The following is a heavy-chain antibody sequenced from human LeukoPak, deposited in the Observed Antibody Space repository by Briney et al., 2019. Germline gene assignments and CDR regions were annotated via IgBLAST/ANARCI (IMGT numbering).Heavy chain of an antibody. V-gene: IGHV3-23*01. Sequence: GGSLRLSCAASGLTFSNYAMSWVRQAPGKGLEWVSAISGSGESTDYPDSVKGRSAISRDNSKNKLYLQMTRLRAEDTAVYYCAKVFPSCNTASCPRGAFDIWGQGTMVTVSS. CDR3: AKVFPSCNTASCPRGAFDI. CDR1: GLTFSNYA. D-gene: IGHD2-2*01. CDR2: ISGSGEST. J-gene: IGHJ3*02.